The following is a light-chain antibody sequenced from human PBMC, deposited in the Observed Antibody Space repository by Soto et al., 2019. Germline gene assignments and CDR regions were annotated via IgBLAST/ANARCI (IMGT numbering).Light chain of an antibody. CDR1: QSVNSN. V-gene: IGKV3-15*01. Sequence: EIVMKQSPASLSVSPGERATLSCRASQSVNSNLAWYQQKPGQAPRLLIYDTSTRATGTPARFSGSGSGTEFTLTISSLQSEDFAVYYCQQYNNWPPGTFGQGTTVEFK. CDR3: QQYNNWPPGT. J-gene: IGKJ1*01. CDR2: DTS.